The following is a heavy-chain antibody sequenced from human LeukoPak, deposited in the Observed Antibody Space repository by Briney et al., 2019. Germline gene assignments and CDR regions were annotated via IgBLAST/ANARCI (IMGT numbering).Heavy chain of an antibody. Sequence: GASVKVSCKASGYTFTAYYMHWVRQAPGQGLEWMGWINPNSGGTNYAQKFQGRVTMTRDTSISTVYMELSRLRSDDTAVYYCARDAGWCQLLYWFDPWGQGTLVTVSS. J-gene: IGHJ5*02. CDR3: ARDAGWCQLLYWFDP. CDR1: GYTFTAYY. D-gene: IGHD2-2*01. CDR2: INPNSGGT. V-gene: IGHV1-2*02.